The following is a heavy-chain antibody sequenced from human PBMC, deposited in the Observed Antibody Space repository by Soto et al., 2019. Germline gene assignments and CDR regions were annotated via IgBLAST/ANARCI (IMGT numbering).Heavy chain of an antibody. CDR2: ISAYNGNT. CDR3: PSSMAGTYYY. Sequence: ASVKVACKASGYTFTSYGISWVRQAPGQGLEWMGWISAYNGNTNYAQKLQGRVTMTTDTSTSTAYMELRSLRSDDTAVYYCPSSMAGTYYYWGQGTLVTVSS. J-gene: IGHJ4*02. V-gene: IGHV1-18*01. CDR1: GYTFTSYG. D-gene: IGHD6-19*01.